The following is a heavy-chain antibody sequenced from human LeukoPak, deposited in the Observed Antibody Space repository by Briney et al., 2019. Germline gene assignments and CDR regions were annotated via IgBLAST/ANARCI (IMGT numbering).Heavy chain of an antibody. CDR3: AKARLVVSSPSDAFDI. D-gene: IGHD3-22*01. CDR1: GFTFSSSA. J-gene: IGHJ3*02. V-gene: IGHV3-23*01. CDR2: ISGSSGST. Sequence: PGGSLRLSCAASGFTFSSSAMSWVRRAPGKGLEWVSTISGSSGSTYYAASVKGRFTISSDNSKNTLYLQMNSLRAEDTAVYYCAKARLVVSSPSDAFDIWGQGTMVTASS.